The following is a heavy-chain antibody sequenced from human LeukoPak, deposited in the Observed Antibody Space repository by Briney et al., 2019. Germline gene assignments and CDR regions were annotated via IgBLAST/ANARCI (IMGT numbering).Heavy chain of an antibody. CDR2: IYYSGST. CDR3: AVLSSGWPYYFGY. Sequence: SETLSLTCTVSGGSVSSGRYYWSWIRQPPGEGLEWIGYIYYSGSTNYNPSLKSRVTISVDTSKNQFSLKLSSVTAADTAVYYCAVLSSGWPYYFGYWGQGTLVTVSS. J-gene: IGHJ4*02. V-gene: IGHV4-61*01. CDR1: GGSVSSGRYY. D-gene: IGHD6-19*01.